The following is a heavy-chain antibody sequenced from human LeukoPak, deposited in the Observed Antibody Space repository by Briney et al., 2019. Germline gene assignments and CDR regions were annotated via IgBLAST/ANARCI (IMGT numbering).Heavy chain of an antibody. V-gene: IGHV3-23*01. Sequence: PGGSLRLSCAASGFTFSSYGMSWVRQAPGKGLEWVSAISGSGGSTYYADSVKGRFTISRDNAKNSLYLQMDSLRAEDTAVYYCARDYGSGWYYFDYWGQGTLVTVSS. J-gene: IGHJ4*02. CDR1: GFTFSSYG. D-gene: IGHD6-19*01. CDR3: ARDYGSGWYYFDY. CDR2: ISGSGGST.